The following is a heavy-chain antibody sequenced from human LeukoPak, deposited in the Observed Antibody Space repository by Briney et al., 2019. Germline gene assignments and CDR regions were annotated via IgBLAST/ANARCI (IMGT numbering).Heavy chain of an antibody. J-gene: IGHJ5*02. Sequence: GASVQVSCKASGYTFTDYYIHWLRQAPGQGLEWVGWINPDSGGTNYAQKFQGRVTMTRDTSISTAYMELSRLRSDDTAVYYCASLAASGTSWFDPWGQGTLVTVSS. D-gene: IGHD6-13*01. CDR1: GYTFTDYY. CDR2: INPDSGGT. V-gene: IGHV1-2*02. CDR3: ASLAASGTSWFDP.